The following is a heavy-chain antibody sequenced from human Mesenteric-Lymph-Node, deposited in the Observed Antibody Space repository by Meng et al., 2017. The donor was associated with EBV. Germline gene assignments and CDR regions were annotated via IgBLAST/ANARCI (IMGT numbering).Heavy chain of an antibody. D-gene: IGHD6-19*01. CDR1: GGSFGGYF. V-gene: IGHV4-34*01. CDR2: INHSGST. J-gene: IGHJ4*02. Sequence: SGPGLVKPSETLSLTCAGYGGSFGGYFWNWIRQPPGKGLEWIGEINHSGSTNYNPSLKSRVTISVDTSRNQFSLKLPSVTAADTAVYYCARAGSSGWSDLDYWGQGTLVTVSS. CDR3: ARAGSSGWSDLDY.